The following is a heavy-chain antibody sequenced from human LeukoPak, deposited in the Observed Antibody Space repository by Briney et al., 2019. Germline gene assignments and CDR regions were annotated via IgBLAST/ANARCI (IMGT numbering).Heavy chain of an antibody. V-gene: IGHV3-66*02. D-gene: IGHD6-13*01. Sequence: GGSLRLSCAASGFTFSSNYMSWVRQAPGKGLEWVSVIYSGGSTYYADSVKGRFTISRDNSKNTLYLQMNSLRAEDTAVYYCARDGSSSNWYGGYYYYSMDVWGKGTTVTVSS. CDR2: IYSGGST. J-gene: IGHJ6*03. CDR1: GFTFSSNY. CDR3: ARDGSSSNWYGGYYYYSMDV.